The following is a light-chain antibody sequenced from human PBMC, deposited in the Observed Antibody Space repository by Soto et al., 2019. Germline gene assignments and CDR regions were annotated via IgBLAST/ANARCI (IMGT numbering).Light chain of an antibody. CDR2: GNS. Sequence: QSVLTQPPSVSGAPGQGGSISCTGSSSNIGAGYDVHWYQQLPGTAPKLLIYGNSNRPSGVPDRFSGSKSGTSASLAITGLQAEDEADCYCQSYDSSLSGYVFGTGTKVTVL. V-gene: IGLV1-40*01. J-gene: IGLJ1*01. CDR3: QSYDSSLSGYV. CDR1: SSNIGAGYD.